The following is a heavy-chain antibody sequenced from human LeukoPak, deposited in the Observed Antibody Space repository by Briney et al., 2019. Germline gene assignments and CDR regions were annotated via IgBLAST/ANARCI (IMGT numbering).Heavy chain of an antibody. J-gene: IGHJ4*02. V-gene: IGHV3-30-3*01. Sequence: GGSLRLSCAASGFTFRNYVIHWVRQAPGKGLEWVAVTSSDLNVKLYADSVKGRFTISRDNSRSTLYLQMNSLRPEDTAIYYCAREGYYGSGSPPSLYFDYWGQGTLVTVPS. CDR3: AREGYYGSGSPPSLYFDY. D-gene: IGHD3-10*01. CDR2: TSSDLNVK. CDR1: GFTFRNYV.